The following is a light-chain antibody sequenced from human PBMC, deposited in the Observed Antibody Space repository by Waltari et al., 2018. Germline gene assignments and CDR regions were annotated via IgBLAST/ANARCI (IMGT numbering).Light chain of an antibody. CDR2: SDH. Sequence: QSVLTQAPSASGTPGQRVTVSCSGSSSNIGSKYVYWFQHPPGTAPKLLMYSDHQRPSGVPDRFSGSKSGTSASLAISGLRSEDEADYYCAAWDDSLSGWVFGGGTKLTVL. CDR1: SSNIGSKY. V-gene: IGLV1-47*02. J-gene: IGLJ2*01. CDR3: AAWDDSLSGWV.